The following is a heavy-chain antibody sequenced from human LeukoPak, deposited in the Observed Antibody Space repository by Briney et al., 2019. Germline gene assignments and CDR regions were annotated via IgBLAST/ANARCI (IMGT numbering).Heavy chain of an antibody. D-gene: IGHD3-3*01. CDR3: ARDRDLGVVTPWCDY. V-gene: IGHV3-23*01. CDR2: ISGSGGST. J-gene: IGHJ4*02. CDR1: GLTFSSYA. Sequence: PGGTLRLSCAASGLTFSSYAMSWVRQAPGKGLEWVSAISGSGGSTYYADSVKGRFTISRDNSKSTVYLQMNSLRADDTAVYYCARDRDLGVVTPWCDYWGQGILVTVSS.